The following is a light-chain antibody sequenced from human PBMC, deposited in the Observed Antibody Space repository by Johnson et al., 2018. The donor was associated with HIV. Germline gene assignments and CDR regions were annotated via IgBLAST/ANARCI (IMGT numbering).Light chain of an antibody. J-gene: IGLJ1*01. CDR3: GTWDSSRRRGG. CDR1: SSNIGNNY. Sequence: QPVLTQPPSVSAAPGQKVTISCSGSSSNIGNNYVSWYQQLPGTAPKLLIYDNNKRPSGIPDRFSGSKSGTSATLGITGLQTGDEAGYYCGTWDSSRRRGGFGTGTKVTVL. CDR2: DNN. V-gene: IGLV1-51*01.